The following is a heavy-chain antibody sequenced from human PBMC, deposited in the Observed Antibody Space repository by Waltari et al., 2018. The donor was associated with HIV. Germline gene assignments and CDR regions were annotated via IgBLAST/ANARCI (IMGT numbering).Heavy chain of an antibody. CDR3: AGAKRCGTEFLDAFDV. D-gene: IGHD2-15*01. CDR2: INQTGNT. Sequence: QVQLQQWGAGLLKHSETLSLPCAVYGGSFSSYYWNWIRQFPGKGLEWLGQINQTGNTNFNPSLKSRFTIAVDTSKNQFSLRVTSMTAADTAVYYCAGAKRCGTEFLDAFDVWGQGTVVSVSS. V-gene: IGHV4-34*02. CDR1: GGSFSSYY. J-gene: IGHJ3*01.